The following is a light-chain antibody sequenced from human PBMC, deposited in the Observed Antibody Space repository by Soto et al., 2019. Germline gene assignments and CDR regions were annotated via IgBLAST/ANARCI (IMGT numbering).Light chain of an antibody. CDR1: SGPVFTSSY. J-gene: IGLJ3*02. CDR2: STN. V-gene: IGLV8-61*01. CDR3: LLYLGGGIWV. Sequence: QAVVTQEPSFSVSPGGTVTLTCGLSSGPVFTSSYPNWYQQTLGQAPRTLIFSTNTRSSGVPDRFSGSILGDKAALTITGAQADDDSYYYCLLYLGGGIWVFGGGTKVTVL.